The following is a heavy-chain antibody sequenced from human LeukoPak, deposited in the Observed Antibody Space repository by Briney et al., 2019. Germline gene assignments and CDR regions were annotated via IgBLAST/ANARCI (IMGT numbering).Heavy chain of an antibody. CDR3: ARDGTAMVKYYGMDV. CDR1: GFTFSSYW. CDR2: IKQDGSEK. Sequence: GGSLRLSCAASGFTFSSYWMSWARQAPGKGLEWVANIKQDGSEKYYVDSVKGRFTISRDNAKNSLYLQMNSLRAEDTAVYYCARDGTAMVKYYGMDVWGQGTTVTVSS. D-gene: IGHD5-18*01. V-gene: IGHV3-7*01. J-gene: IGHJ6*02.